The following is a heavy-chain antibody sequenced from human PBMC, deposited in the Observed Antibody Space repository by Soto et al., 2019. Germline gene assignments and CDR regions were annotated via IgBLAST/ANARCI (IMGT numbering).Heavy chain of an antibody. CDR2: FGITGKSG. CDR3: ARDHAYAFHN. Sequence: VTSSDYGVSWVRQDPGKGLEWVSWFGITGKSGDYADSVKGRFTISRDNARNSVHLQMSSLGDEDTAVYYCARDHAYAFHNWGQRTMLTVSS. J-gene: IGHJ3*02. V-gene: IGHV3-11*04. CDR1: VTSSDYG.